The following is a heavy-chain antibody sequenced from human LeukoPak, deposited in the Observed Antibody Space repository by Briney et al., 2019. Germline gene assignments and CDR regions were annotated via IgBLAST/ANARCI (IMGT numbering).Heavy chain of an antibody. Sequence: GASVKVSCKASGYTFTSYDINWVRQATGQGLEWMGWMNPNSGNTGYAQKFQGRVTMTRNTSISTAYMELNSLKSEDTAVYYCARAHCTGGFCPALYWGQGTLVTVSS. CDR2: MNPNSGNT. D-gene: IGHD2-8*02. J-gene: IGHJ4*02. CDR1: GYTFTSYD. CDR3: ARAHCTGGFCPALY. V-gene: IGHV1-8*01.